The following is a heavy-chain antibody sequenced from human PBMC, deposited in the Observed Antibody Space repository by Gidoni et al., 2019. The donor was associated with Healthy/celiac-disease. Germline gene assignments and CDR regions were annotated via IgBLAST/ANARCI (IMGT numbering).Heavy chain of an antibody. CDR1: GFTFSSYA. D-gene: IGHD6-19*01. J-gene: IGHJ4*02. V-gene: IGHV3-23*01. CDR2: ISGSGGST. Sequence: EVQLLESGGGLVQPGGSLRLSCAASGFTFSSYAMSWVRQAPGKGLEWVSAISGSGGSTYYADSVKGRFTISRDNSKNTLYLQMNSLRAEDTAVYYCAKDAFEISSGWYGPIDYWGQGTLVTVSS. CDR3: AKDAFEISSGWYGPIDY.